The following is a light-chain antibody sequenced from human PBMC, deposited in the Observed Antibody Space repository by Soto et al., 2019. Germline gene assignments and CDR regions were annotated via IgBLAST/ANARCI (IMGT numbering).Light chain of an antibody. CDR3: SSYAGSNNLL. V-gene: IGLV2-8*01. J-gene: IGLJ2*01. Sequence: QSVLTQPPSASGSPGQSVTISCTGTSSDVGNYNSVSWYQQHPGKAPKLMIYDVSKRPSGVPDRFSGSKSGNTASLTVSGLQAEDEADYYCSSYAGSNNLLFGGGTKLTVL. CDR1: SSDVGNYNS. CDR2: DVS.